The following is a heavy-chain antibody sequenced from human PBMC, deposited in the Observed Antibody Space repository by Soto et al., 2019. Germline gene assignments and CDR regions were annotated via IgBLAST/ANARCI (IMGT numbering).Heavy chain of an antibody. V-gene: IGHV5-51*01. CDR3: ARWAVVVVPAAPLLDYGMDV. CDR2: IYPGDSDT. Sequence: GESLKISCKGSGYSFTSYWIGWVRQMPGKGLEWMGIIYPGDSDTRYSPSFQGQVTISADKSVSTAYLQWSSLKASDTAMYYCARWAVVVVPAAPLLDYGMDVWGQGTTVTVSS. J-gene: IGHJ6*02. D-gene: IGHD2-2*01. CDR1: GYSFTSYW.